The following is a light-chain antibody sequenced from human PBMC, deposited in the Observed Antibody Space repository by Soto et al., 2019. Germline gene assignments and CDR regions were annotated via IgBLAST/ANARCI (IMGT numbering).Light chain of an antibody. V-gene: IGKV3D-15*01. Sequence: EIVMTQSPATLSVSPGERAILSYRASQSVSSYLAWYHQKPGQAHRLLIYDAYTRATGIQARFSGSGSGTDFTLTIRSLQSEDFAVYYCKQYSNRPWTFGQGTKVDIK. CDR1: QSVSSY. CDR2: DAY. CDR3: KQYSNRPWT. J-gene: IGKJ1*01.